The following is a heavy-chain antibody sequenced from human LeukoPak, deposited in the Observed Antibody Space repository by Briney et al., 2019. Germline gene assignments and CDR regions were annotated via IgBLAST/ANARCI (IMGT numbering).Heavy chain of an antibody. CDR1: GGSFSGYY. CDR3: ARHIGHYYGSGSYYARRYYMDV. Sequence: PSETLSLTCAVYGGSFSGYYWSWIRQPPGKGLEWIGEINHSGSTNYNPSLKSRVTISVDTSKNQFSLKLSSVTAADTAVYYCARHIGHYYGSGSYYARRYYMDVWGKGTTVTISS. CDR2: INHSGST. V-gene: IGHV4-34*01. J-gene: IGHJ6*03. D-gene: IGHD3-10*01.